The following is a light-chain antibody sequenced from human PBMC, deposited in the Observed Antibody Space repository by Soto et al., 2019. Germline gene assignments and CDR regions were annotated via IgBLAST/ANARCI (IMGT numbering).Light chain of an antibody. CDR1: QSVNSN. J-gene: IGKJ5*01. CDR2: GAS. V-gene: IGKV3-15*01. CDR3: QQYNNWPRG. Sequence: EIVMTQSPATLSVSPGERATLSYRASQSVNSNLAWYQQKPGQAPRLLIYGASARATGIPARFSGSGSGTEFTLTISSLQSEDFAVYYCQQYNNWPRGFGQGTRLEIK.